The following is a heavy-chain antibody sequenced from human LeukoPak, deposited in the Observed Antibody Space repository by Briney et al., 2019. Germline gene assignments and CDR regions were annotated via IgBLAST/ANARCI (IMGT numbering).Heavy chain of an antibody. J-gene: IGHJ4*02. CDR1: GFTFSSYE. CDR3: ATLATTFPLDY. Sequence: GGSLRLSCAASGFTFSSYEMNWVRQAPGKGLEWASYISSSGSTIYYADSVKGRFTISRDNAKNSLYLQMNSLRAEDTAVYYCATLATTFPLDYWGQGTLVTVSS. V-gene: IGHV3-48*03. D-gene: IGHD5-24*01. CDR2: ISSSGSTI.